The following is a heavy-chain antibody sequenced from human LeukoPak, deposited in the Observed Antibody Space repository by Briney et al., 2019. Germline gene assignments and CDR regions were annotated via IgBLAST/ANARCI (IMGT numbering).Heavy chain of an antibody. Sequence: SETLSLTCAVYGGSFSGYYWSWIRQPPGKGLEWIGEINHSGSTNYNPSLESRVTISVDTSKNQFSLKLSSVTAADTAVYYCARIVITPRFDPWGQGTLVTVSS. CDR1: GGSFSGYY. V-gene: IGHV4-34*01. CDR2: INHSGST. J-gene: IGHJ5*02. CDR3: ARIVITPRFDP. D-gene: IGHD3-22*01.